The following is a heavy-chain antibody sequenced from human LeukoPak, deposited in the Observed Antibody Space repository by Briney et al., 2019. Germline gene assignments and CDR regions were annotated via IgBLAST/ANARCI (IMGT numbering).Heavy chain of an antibody. V-gene: IGHV1-2*02. CDR2: ITPNSGDT. CDR1: GYTFTDYY. Sequence: ASVKVSCKTSGYTFTDYYLHWVRQAPGQGFEWMGGITPNSGDTNYAQKFQGRVTMTRDTSISTAHMEMSRLRSDDTAVYYCARANFLYCSSTTCLFDYWGQGTLVTVSS. D-gene: IGHD2-2*01. J-gene: IGHJ4*02. CDR3: ARANFLYCSSTTCLFDY.